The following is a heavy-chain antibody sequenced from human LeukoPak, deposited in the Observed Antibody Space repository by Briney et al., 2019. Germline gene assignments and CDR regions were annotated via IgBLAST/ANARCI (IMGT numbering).Heavy chain of an antibody. Sequence: SGGSLRLSSAASGFTFSSYGMHWVRQAPGKGLEWVAVIWYDGSNKYYADSVKGRFTISRDNSKNTLYLQMNSLRAEDTAVYYCAREYLWFGEPSPFDPWGQGTLVTVSS. J-gene: IGHJ5*02. V-gene: IGHV3-33*01. D-gene: IGHD3-10*01. CDR1: GFTFSSYG. CDR2: IWYDGSNK. CDR3: AREYLWFGEPSPFDP.